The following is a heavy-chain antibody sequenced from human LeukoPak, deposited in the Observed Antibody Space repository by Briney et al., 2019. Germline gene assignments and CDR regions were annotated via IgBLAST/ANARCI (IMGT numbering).Heavy chain of an antibody. D-gene: IGHD3-3*01. J-gene: IGHJ4*02. CDR2: IYYSGST. Sequence: PSETLSLTCTVSGGSISSNSYYWGGIRQPPEKGLEWIGSIYYSGSTYYNVSLKSRVTISVDTSNNQFSLKLSSVTAADTSVYYCARLLEWLSPLDYWGQGTLLTVSS. CDR3: ARLLEWLSPLDY. V-gene: IGHV4-39*01. CDR1: GGSISSNSYY.